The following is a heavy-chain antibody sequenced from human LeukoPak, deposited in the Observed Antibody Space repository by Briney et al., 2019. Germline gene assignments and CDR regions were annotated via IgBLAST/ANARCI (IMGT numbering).Heavy chain of an antibody. D-gene: IGHD3-3*01. J-gene: IGHJ6*03. CDR3: ASGLWGDFWSGDSYHYYIDV. Sequence: ASVKVSCKASVHTFTNYDINWVRQATGQGLEWMGWMNPNNCNTGYAQKFQGRVTITRNTAISTAYMELSSLRSEDTAVYYCASGLWGDFWSGDSYHYYIDVXGKGTTVTVSS. V-gene: IGHV1-8*03. CDR1: VHTFTNYD. CDR2: MNPNNCNT.